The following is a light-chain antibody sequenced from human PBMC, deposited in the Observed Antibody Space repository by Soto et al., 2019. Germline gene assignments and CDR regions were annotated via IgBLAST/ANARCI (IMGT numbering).Light chain of an antibody. CDR3: QQYDTYPYT. Sequence: DIQMTQSPSTLSASVGDRVTITCRASQSISNWLAWYQQKPGKAPKLLIYKASSLESGVPSRFSGGASGTEFTRTISSLQPGDFATYYCQQYDTYPYTFGQGTKRELK. J-gene: IGKJ2*01. V-gene: IGKV1-5*03. CDR1: QSISNW. CDR2: KAS.